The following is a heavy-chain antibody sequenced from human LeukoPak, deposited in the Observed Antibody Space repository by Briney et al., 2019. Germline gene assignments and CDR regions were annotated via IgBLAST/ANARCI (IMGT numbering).Heavy chain of an antibody. CDR2: IRYDGSNK. CDR3: ATFGGYSSSWLEDY. Sequence: PGGSLRLSCAASGFTFSSYGMHWVRQAPGKGLEWVAFIRYDGSNKYYADSVKGRFTISRDNSKNTLYLQMNSLRAEDTAVYYCATFGGYSSSWLEDYWGQGTLVTVSS. D-gene: IGHD6-13*01. V-gene: IGHV3-30*02. J-gene: IGHJ4*02. CDR1: GFTFSSYG.